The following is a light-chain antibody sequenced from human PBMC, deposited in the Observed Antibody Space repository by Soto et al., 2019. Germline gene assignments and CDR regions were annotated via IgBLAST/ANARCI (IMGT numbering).Light chain of an antibody. CDR1: SSNTGSNT. Sequence: QSVVTQPPSASGTPGQRVAIFFSGSSSNTGSNTVNWYQQLPGTAPKLHIYSNNQRPSGVPDRFSGSKSGTSASLAISGLQSEDEADYYCAAWDDSLNGPVFGGGTKLTVL. CDR2: SNN. J-gene: IGLJ2*01. V-gene: IGLV1-44*01. CDR3: AAWDDSLNGPV.